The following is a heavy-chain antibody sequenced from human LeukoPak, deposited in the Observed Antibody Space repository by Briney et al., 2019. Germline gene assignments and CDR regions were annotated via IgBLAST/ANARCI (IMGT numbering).Heavy chain of an antibody. CDR1: GGSFSGYY. CDR3: ARHFDY. CDR2: IKHSGST. J-gene: IGHJ4*02. Sequence: SETLSLTCAVYGGSFSGYYWSWIRQPPGKGLEWIGEIKHSGSTNYNPSLKSRVTISVDTSRNQFSLKLSSVTAADTAVYYCARHFDYWGQGTLVTVSS. V-gene: IGHV4-34*01.